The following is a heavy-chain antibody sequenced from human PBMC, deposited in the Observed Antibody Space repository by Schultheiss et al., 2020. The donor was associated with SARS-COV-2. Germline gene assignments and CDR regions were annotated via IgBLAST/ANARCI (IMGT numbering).Heavy chain of an antibody. CDR1: GFTFSSYA. J-gene: IGHJ5*02. D-gene: IGHD3-3*01. Sequence: GSLRLSCVVSGFTFSSYAMHWVRQAPGKGLEWIGSIYYSGSTYYNPSLKSRVTISVDTSKNQFSLKLSSVTAADTAVYYCARMAGGGVLRFLEWFLGGWFDPWGQGTLVTVSS. CDR3: ARMAGGGVLRFLEWFLGGWFDP. CDR2: IYYSGST. V-gene: IGHV4-39*01.